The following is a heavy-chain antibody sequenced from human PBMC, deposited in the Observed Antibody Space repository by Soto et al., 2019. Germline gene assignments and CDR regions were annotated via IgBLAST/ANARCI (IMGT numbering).Heavy chain of an antibody. CDR1: GFTFSSYA. J-gene: IGHJ6*02. V-gene: IGHV3-64D*08. Sequence: EVQLVESGGGLVQPGGSLRLSCSASGFTFSSYAMHWVRQAPGKGLEYVSAISSNGGSTYYADSVKGRFTISRDNSKNTLYLQMSSLRAEDTAVYYCVKGAKTPNYYDSSGSQSLYYYYGMDVWGQGTTVTVSS. D-gene: IGHD3-22*01. CDR3: VKGAKTPNYYDSSGSQSLYYYYGMDV. CDR2: ISSNGGST.